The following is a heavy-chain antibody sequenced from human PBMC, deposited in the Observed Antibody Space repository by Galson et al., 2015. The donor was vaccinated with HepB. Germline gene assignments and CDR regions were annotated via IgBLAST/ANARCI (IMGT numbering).Heavy chain of an antibody. D-gene: IGHD5-24*01. V-gene: IGHV3-30*04. Sequence: SLRLSCAASGFTFSSYAMHWVRQAPGKGLEWVADISYDGRNKYYADSVKGRFTISRDNAKNTFYLQMNSLRAEDTAGYYCASEIPDVYNWENFDYWGQGTLVTVSS. CDR1: GFTFSSYA. CDR2: ISYDGRNK. J-gene: IGHJ4*02. CDR3: ASEIPDVYNWENFDY.